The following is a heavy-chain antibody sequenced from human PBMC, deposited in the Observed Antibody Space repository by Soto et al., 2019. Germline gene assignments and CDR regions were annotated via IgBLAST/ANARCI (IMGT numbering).Heavy chain of an antibody. CDR3: AIRSGRVDYYYYGMDV. J-gene: IGHJ6*02. D-gene: IGHD3-10*01. Sequence: SVKGSFKASGGTFSSYAISWVRQAPGQGLEWMGGIIPIFGTANYAQKFQGRVTITADESTSTAYMELSSLRSEDTAVYYCAIRSGRVDYYYYGMDVWGQGTTVTAS. V-gene: IGHV1-69*13. CDR2: IIPIFGTA. CDR1: GGTFSSYA.